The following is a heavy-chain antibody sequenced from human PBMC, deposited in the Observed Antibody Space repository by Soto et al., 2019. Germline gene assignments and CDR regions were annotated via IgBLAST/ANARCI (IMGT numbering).Heavy chain of an antibody. CDR1: GGSFSGYY. Sequence: PSETLSLTCAVYGGSFSGYYWSWIRQPPGKGKEWIRYIYYSGSTNYNPSLKSRVTISVDTFKDQFSMKLTSVSAPDMVIYYCALLKSGQYYYGMDVWGQGTTVTVSS. J-gene: IGHJ6*02. CDR3: ALLKSGQYYYGMDV. CDR2: IYYSGST. V-gene: IGHV4-59*08. D-gene: IGHD1-26*01.